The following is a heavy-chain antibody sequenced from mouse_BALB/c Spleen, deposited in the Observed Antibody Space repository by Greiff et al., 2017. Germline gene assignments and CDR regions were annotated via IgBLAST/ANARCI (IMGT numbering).Heavy chain of an antibody. Sequence: DVMLVESGGGLVKPGGSLKLSCAASGFTFSSYAMSWVRQTPEKRLEWVASISSGGSTYYPDSVKGRFTISRDNARNILYLQMSSLRSEDTAMYYCARRGYGNSYFDYWGQGTTLTVSS. J-gene: IGHJ2*01. CDR1: GFTFSSYA. CDR2: ISSGGST. CDR3: ARRGYGNSYFDY. V-gene: IGHV5-6-5*01. D-gene: IGHD2-1*01.